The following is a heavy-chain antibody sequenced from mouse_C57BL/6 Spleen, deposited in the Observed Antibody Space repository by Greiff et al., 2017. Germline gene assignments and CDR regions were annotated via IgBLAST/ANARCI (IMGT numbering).Heavy chain of an antibody. J-gene: IGHJ2*01. D-gene: IGHD4-1*01. CDR1: GYTFTSYT. CDR3: ARGDWDGGYFDY. V-gene: IGHV1-4*01. Sequence: VQLQESGAELARPGASVKMSCKASGYTFTSYTMHWVKQRPGQGLEWIGYINPSSGYTKYNQKFKDKATLTADKSSSTAYMQLSSLTSEDSAVYYCARGDWDGGYFDYWGQGTTLTVSS. CDR2: INPSSGYT.